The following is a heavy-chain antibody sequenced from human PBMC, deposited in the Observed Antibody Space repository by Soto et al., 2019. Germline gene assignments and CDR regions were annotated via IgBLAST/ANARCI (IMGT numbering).Heavy chain of an antibody. CDR1: GGSINPYY. Sequence: QVQLQESGPGLVKPSETLSLTCTVSGGSINPYYWSWFRQPPGKGLEWIVSIYYRGSANSNPSLKSRLTISVDTAKNQFSLKLSSVTAADTAIYYCVRANYFDFWGQGTLVTVSS. CDR3: VRANYFDF. J-gene: IGHJ4*02. V-gene: IGHV4-59*01. CDR2: IYYRGSA.